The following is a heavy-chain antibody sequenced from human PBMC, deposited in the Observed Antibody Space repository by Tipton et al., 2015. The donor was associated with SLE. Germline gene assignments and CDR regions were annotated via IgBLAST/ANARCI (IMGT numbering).Heavy chain of an antibody. D-gene: IGHD6-19*01. CDR3: ARSRAVAGPVYFDY. CDR2: INQDGSEK. V-gene: IGHV3-7*01. J-gene: IGHJ4*02. Sequence: GSLRLSCAVSGFTFSSYWMSWVRQAPGKGLEWVANINQDGSEKYYVDSVKGRFTISRDNAENSLFLQLNSLRAEDTAVYYCARSRAVAGPVYFDYWGQGTLVTVSS. CDR1: GFTFSSYW.